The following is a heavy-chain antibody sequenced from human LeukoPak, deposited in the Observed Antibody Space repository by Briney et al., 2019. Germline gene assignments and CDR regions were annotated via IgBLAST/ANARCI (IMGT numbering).Heavy chain of an antibody. Sequence: ASVKVSCKASGYTFTGYYMHWVRQAPGQGLEWMGWINPNSGGTNFAQEFQGRVTMTRDTSFSTAYMELSRLRSDDTALYYCAKQSGSSSLFDYRGQGTLVTVSS. D-gene: IGHD1-26*01. V-gene: IGHV1-2*02. CDR2: INPNSGGT. J-gene: IGHJ4*02. CDR1: GYTFTGYY. CDR3: AKQSGSSSLFDY.